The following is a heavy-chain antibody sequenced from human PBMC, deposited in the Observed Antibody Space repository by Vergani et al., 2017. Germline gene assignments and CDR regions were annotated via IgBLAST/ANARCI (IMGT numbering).Heavy chain of an antibody. J-gene: IGHJ6*02. V-gene: IGHV1-69*06. D-gene: IGHD3-3*01. Sequence: QVQMVQSGAEVKKPGSSVKVSGKASGGTFSSYAISWVRQAPGQGLEWMGGIIPIFGTANYAQKFQGRVTITADKSTRTAYMELSSLRSEDTAVYYCARYGMMAIGVATKINEYYYYGMDVWGQGTTVTVSS. CDR3: ARYGMMAIGVATKINEYYYYGMDV. CDR2: IIPIFGTA. CDR1: GGTFSSYA.